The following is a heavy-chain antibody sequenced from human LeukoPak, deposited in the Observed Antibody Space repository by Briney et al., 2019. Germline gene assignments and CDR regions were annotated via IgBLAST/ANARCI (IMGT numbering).Heavy chain of an antibody. CDR2: ISSSGSTI. Sequence: GGSLRLSCAASGFTFSSYEMNWVRQAPGKGLEWVSYISSSGSTIYYADSVKGRFTISRDNAKNSLYLQMNSLRAEDTAVYYCAIDLFSCSSTSCYVYWGRGTLVTVSS. D-gene: IGHD2-2*01. CDR3: AIDLFSCSSTSCYVY. J-gene: IGHJ4*02. CDR1: GFTFSSYE. V-gene: IGHV3-48*03.